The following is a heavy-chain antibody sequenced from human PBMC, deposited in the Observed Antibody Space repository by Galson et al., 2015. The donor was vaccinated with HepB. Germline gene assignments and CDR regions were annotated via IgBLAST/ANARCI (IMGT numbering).Heavy chain of an antibody. CDR2: INPRTGDT. D-gene: IGHD6-13*01. Sequence: SVKVSCKASRYTFTAYYIHWVRQAPGQGLEWMGRINPRTGDTTYAQKFQGRITVTRDTSVSIVYMELRSLRFADTATYYCARGGAAAGSRFNWFDPWGQGTLVTVSS. CDR1: RYTFTAYY. J-gene: IGHJ5*02. CDR3: ARGGAAAGSRFNWFDP. V-gene: IGHV1-2*06.